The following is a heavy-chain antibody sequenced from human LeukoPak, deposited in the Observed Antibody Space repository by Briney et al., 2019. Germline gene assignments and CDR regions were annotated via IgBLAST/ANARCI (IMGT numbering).Heavy chain of an antibody. CDR2: INSSGGST. J-gene: IGHJ6*04. Sequence: GASVKVSCKASGYTFTSYHMHWVRQAPGQGLEWMGIINSSGGSTSYAQKFQGRVTMTRDTSTSTVYMELSSLRSEDTAVYYCARAHCSGGSCYLLSLDVWGKGTTVTVSS. CDR3: ARAHCSGGSCYLLSLDV. D-gene: IGHD2-15*01. CDR1: GYTFTSYH. V-gene: IGHV1-46*01.